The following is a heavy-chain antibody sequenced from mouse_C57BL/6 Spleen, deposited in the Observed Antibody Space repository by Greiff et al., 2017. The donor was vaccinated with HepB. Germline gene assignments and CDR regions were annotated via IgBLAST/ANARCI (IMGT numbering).Heavy chain of an antibody. CDR1: GFTFSDYG. Sequence: EVQLVESGGGLVKPGGSLKLSCAASGFTFSDYGMHWVRQAPEKGLEWVAYISSGSSTIYYADTVKGRFTISRDNAKNTLFLQMTSLRSEDTAMYYCARVYSNYDWFAYWGQGTLVTVSA. J-gene: IGHJ3*01. CDR2: ISSGSSTI. D-gene: IGHD2-5*01. V-gene: IGHV5-17*01. CDR3: ARVYSNYDWFAY.